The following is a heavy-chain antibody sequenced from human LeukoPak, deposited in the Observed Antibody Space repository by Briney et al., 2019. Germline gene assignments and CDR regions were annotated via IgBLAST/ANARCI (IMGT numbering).Heavy chain of an antibody. J-gene: IGHJ2*01. CDR2: LYTNGTV. CDR1: GASITRYY. CDR3: ARLLGSSGYAGDWYFDL. Sequence: SETLSLTCSVSGASITRYYWTWLRQPVGKGLEWFGRLYTNGTVNYNPSLRSRVTMSRDTSRNQFSLKLTSVTAADTAVYYCARLLGSSGYAGDWYFDLWGPGALVTVSS. D-gene: IGHD3-22*01. V-gene: IGHV4-4*07.